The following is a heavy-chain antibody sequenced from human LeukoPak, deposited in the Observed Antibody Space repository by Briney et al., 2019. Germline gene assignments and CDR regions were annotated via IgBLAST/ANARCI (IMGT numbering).Heavy chain of an antibody. V-gene: IGHV1-24*01. J-gene: IGHJ3*02. CDR3: ATGPDDDSGDYRRGAGAFDI. CDR1: GYTLTELS. Sequence: ASVKGSCKVSGYTLTELSMHWVRQAPGKGLEGMGGFDPEDGETIYAQKFQGRVTMTEDTSTDTAYMELSSLRSEDTAVYYCATGPDDDSGDYRRGAGAFDIWRQGPMVTVSS. CDR2: FDPEDGET. D-gene: IGHD4-17*01.